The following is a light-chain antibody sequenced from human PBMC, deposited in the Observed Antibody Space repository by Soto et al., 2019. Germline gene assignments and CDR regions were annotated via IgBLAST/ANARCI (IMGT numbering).Light chain of an antibody. Sequence: QSVLTQPASVSGSPGRSITISCTGTSSDVGGYNHVSWYQQHPGKAPKLMIYEVSNRPSGVSNRFSGSKSGNTASLTISGLQAEDEADYYCSSYTSSSTPYVFGTGTKVTVL. CDR1: SSDVGGYNH. CDR3: SSYTSSSTPYV. CDR2: EVS. V-gene: IGLV2-14*01. J-gene: IGLJ1*01.